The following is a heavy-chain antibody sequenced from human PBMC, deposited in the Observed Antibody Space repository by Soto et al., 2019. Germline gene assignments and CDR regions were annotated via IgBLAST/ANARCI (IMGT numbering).Heavy chain of an antibody. CDR1: GFTFSSYA. CDR2: ISGSGGST. V-gene: IGHV3-23*01. D-gene: IGHD6-19*01. J-gene: IGHJ4*02. CDR3: ARVDNIGEQWPDY. Sequence: EVQLLESGGGLVQPGGSLRLSCAASGFTFSSYAMSWVRQAPGKGLEWVSAISGSGGSTYYADSVKGRFTISRDNSKNTLYLQMNSLRAEDTAVYYCARVDNIGEQWPDYWGQGTLVTVSS.